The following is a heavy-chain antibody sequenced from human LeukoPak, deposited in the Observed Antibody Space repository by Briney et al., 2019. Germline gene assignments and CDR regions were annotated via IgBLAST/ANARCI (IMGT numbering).Heavy chain of an antibody. CDR2: INSDGSST. D-gene: IGHD1-14*01. J-gene: IGHJ4*02. CDR1: GFTFSSYW. V-gene: IGHV3-74*01. Sequence: QPGGSLRLSCVASGFTFSSYWMHWVRQAPGKGLVWVSRINSDGSSTSYADPVEGRFTISRDNAKNTLYLQVNSLRAEDTAVYYCARDRIRGDYWGQGTLVTVSS. CDR3: ARDRIRGDY.